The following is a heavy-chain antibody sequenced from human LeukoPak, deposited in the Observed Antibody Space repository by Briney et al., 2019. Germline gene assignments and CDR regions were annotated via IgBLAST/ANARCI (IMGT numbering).Heavy chain of an antibody. Sequence: PGGSLRLSCAASGFTFSSYSMNWVRQAPGKGLEWVSYISSSSSTIYYADSVKGRFTISRDNAKNSLYLQMNSLRAEDTAVYYCARDLSPGTSWFDPWGQGTLVTVSS. D-gene: IGHD1-7*01. CDR3: ARDLSPGTSWFDP. CDR1: GFTFSSYS. J-gene: IGHJ5*02. CDR2: ISSSSSTI. V-gene: IGHV3-48*04.